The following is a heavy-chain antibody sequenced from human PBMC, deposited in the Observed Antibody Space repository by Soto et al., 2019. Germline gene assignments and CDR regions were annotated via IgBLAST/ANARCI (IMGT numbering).Heavy chain of an antibody. D-gene: IGHD5-18*01. J-gene: IGHJ6*02. CDR1: GGTFSSYA. CDR2: IIPIFGTA. V-gene: IGHV1-69*01. Sequence: QVQLVQSGAEVKKPGPSVKVSCKASGGTFSSYAISWVRQAPGQGLEWMGGIIPIFGTANYAQKFQGRVTITADESTSTAYMELSSLRSEDTAVYYCARVIQLWLGYYYYGMDVWGQGTTVTVSS. CDR3: ARVIQLWLGYYYYGMDV.